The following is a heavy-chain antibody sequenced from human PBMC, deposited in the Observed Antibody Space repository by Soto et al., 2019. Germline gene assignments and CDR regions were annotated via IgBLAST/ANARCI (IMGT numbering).Heavy chain of an antibody. Sequence: ASVQVSCKASGGTFSSYAISWVRQAPGQGLEWMGGIIPIFGTANYAQKFQGRVTITADASTSTAYMELRSLRSDDTAVYYCARISSASSGWLPDYWGQGTVVTVAS. CDR3: ARISSASSGWLPDY. J-gene: IGHJ4*02. CDR1: GGTFSSYA. CDR2: IIPIFGTA. V-gene: IGHV1-69*13. D-gene: IGHD6-19*01.